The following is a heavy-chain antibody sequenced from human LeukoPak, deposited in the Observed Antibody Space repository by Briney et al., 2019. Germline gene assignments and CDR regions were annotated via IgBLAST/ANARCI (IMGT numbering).Heavy chain of an antibody. CDR3: ARDQDTHNWFDP. Sequence: SVKVSCKASGGTFSSYAISWVRQAPGQGLEWMGGIIPIFGTANYAQKFQGRVTITADESTSTAYMELSSLRSEDTAVYYCARDQDTHNWFDPWGQGTLVTVSS. CDR1: GGTFSSYA. V-gene: IGHV1-69*13. J-gene: IGHJ5*02. CDR2: IIPIFGTA. D-gene: IGHD2-15*01.